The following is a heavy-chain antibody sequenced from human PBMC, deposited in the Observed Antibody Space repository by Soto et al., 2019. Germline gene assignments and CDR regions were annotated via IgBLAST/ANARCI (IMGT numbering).Heavy chain of an antibody. D-gene: IGHD6-19*01. V-gene: IGHV1-2*04. CDR2: INPNSGGT. J-gene: IGHJ5*02. Sequence: ASVKVSCKASGYTFTGYYMHWVRQAPGQGLEWMGWINPNSGGTNYAQKFQGWVTMTRDTSISTAYMELSRLRSDDTAVYYCARGDSSGWYEGYGVDPWGQGTLVTVSS. CDR1: GYTFTGYY. CDR3: ARGDSSGWYEGYGVDP.